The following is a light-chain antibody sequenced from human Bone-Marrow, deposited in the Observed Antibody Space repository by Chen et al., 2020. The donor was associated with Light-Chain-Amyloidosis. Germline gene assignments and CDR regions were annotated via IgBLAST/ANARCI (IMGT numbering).Light chain of an antibody. Sequence: SYELTQPPWVSVSPGQTARITCSGDDLPTKYAYWYQQKPGQAPVLVIHRDTERPSGISERFSGSSSGTTATLTIRGVQAEDEADYHCQSADSSGTYEVIFGGGTKLTVL. CDR2: RDT. CDR1: DLPTKY. J-gene: IGLJ2*01. CDR3: QSADSSGTYEVI. V-gene: IGLV3-25*03.